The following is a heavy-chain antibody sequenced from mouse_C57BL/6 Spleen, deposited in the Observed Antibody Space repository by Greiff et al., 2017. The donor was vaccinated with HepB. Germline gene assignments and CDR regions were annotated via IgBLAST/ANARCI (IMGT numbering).Heavy chain of an antibody. J-gene: IGHJ2*01. CDR1: GYAFSSSW. CDR3: ASQDRSYGSSYGC. Sequence: QVQLQQSGPELVKPGASVKISCKASGYAFSSSWMNWVKQRPGKGLEWIGRIYPGDGDTNYNGKFKGKATLTADKSSSTAYMQLSSLTSEDSAVYFCASQDRSYGSSYGCWGQGTTLTVSS. V-gene: IGHV1-82*01. CDR2: IYPGDGDT. D-gene: IGHD1-1*01.